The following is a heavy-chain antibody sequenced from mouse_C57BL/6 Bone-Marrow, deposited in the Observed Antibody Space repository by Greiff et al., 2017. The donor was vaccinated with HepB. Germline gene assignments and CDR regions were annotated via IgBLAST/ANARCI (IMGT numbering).Heavy chain of an antibody. CDR1: GFSLTSYG. CDR3: AIYDYDDYAMDY. J-gene: IGHJ4*01. V-gene: IGHV2-2*01. CDR2: IWSGGST. Sequence: QVHVKQSGPGLVQPSQSLSITCTVSGFSLTSYGVHWVRQSPGKGLEWLGVIWSGGSTDYNAAFISRLSISKDNSKSQVFFKMNSLQADDTAIYYCAIYDYDDYAMDYWGQGTSVTVSS. D-gene: IGHD2-4*01.